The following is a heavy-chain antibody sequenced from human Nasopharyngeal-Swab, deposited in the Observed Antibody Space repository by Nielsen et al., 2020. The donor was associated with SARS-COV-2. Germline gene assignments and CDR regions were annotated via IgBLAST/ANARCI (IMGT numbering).Heavy chain of an antibody. D-gene: IGHD3-3*01. V-gene: IGHV3-21*01. J-gene: IGHJ6*02. Sequence: WIRQSPGKGLEWVSSISSSSSYIYYADSVKGRFTISRDNAKSSLYLQMNSLRAEDTAVYYCARGQPYYDFWSGYSYYYYYGMDVWGQGTTVTVSS. CDR2: ISSSSSYI. CDR3: ARGQPYYDFWSGYSYYYYYGMDV.